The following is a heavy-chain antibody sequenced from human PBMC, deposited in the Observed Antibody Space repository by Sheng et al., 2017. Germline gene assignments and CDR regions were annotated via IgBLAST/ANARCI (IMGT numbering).Heavy chain of an antibody. J-gene: IGHJ5*02. CDR3: ARSEDASEGRMFDP. CDR2: IKQDGSEI. V-gene: IGHV3-7*01. CDR1: GFTFSRFW. Sequence: EVQLVESGGGLVQPGGSLRLSCGGSGFTFSRFWMSWVRQAPGKGLQWVANIKQDGSEIYYVDSVKGRFTISRDNSKNSVYLQMNSLRVEDTAVYYCARSEDASEGRMFDPWGQGTLVT.